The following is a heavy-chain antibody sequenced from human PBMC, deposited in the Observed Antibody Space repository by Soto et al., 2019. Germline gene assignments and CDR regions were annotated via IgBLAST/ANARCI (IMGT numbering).Heavy chain of an antibody. Sequence: QLQLQESGSGLLQPSQTLSLTCAVSGGSINSGGYSWSWIRQPPGKGLEWIGYIYHSETPYYNPSRKSRVTISVDRSRLQFSLKIPSVTAADAAVYYCARVSPDFGDYGEGRHFDNWGQGILVTVSS. V-gene: IGHV4-30-2*01. CDR3: ARVSPDFGDYGEGRHFDN. CDR2: IYHSETP. J-gene: IGHJ4*02. D-gene: IGHD4-17*01. CDR1: GGSINSGGYS.